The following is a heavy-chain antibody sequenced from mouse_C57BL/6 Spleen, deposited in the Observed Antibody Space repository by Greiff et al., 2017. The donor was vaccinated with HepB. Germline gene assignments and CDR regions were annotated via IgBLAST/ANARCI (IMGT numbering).Heavy chain of an antibody. Sequence: EVQRVESGGGLVQPKGSLKLSCAASGFSFNTYAMNWVRQAPGKGLEWVARIRSKSNNYATYYADSVKDRFTISRDDSESMLYLQMNNLKTEDTAMYYCVRHEKGAWFAYWGQGTLVTVSA. CDR1: GFSFNTYA. V-gene: IGHV10-1*01. J-gene: IGHJ3*01. CDR2: IRSKSNNYAT. CDR3: VRHEKGAWFAY.